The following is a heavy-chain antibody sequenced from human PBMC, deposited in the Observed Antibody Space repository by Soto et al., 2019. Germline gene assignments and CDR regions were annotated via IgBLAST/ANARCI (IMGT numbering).Heavy chain of an antibody. D-gene: IGHD1-26*01. J-gene: IGHJ4*02. CDR3: ARDPMGATVYFDY. Sequence: EVQLVESGGGLVQPGGSLRLSCAASGFTFSSYDMHWVRQATGKGLEWVSAIGTAGDTYYPGSVKGRFTISRENAKNSLYLQMNSLRAEDTAVYYCARDPMGATVYFDYWGQGTLVTVSS. V-gene: IGHV3-13*01. CDR1: GFTFSSYD. CDR2: IGTAGDT.